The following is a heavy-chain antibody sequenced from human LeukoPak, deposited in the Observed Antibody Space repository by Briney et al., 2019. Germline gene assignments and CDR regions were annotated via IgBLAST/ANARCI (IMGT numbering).Heavy chain of an antibody. CDR2: IYTSGST. D-gene: IGHD1-20*01. J-gene: IGHJ4*02. CDR3: AGDGSRDCNWNQPGFDY. Sequence: PSETLSLTCTVSGGSISSYYWSWIRQPAGKGLEWIGRIYTSGSTNYNPSLKSRVTMPVDTSKNQFSLKLSSVTAADTAVYYCAGDGSRDCNWNQPGFDYWGQGTLVTVSS. V-gene: IGHV4-4*07. CDR1: GGSISSYY.